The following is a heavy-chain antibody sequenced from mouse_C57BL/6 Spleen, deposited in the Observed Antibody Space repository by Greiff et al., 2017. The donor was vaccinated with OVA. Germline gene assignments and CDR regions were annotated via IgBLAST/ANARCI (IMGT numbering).Heavy chain of an antibody. CDR3: AREAYYDYFWFAY. J-gene: IGHJ3*01. V-gene: IGHV1-64*01. CDR1: GYTFTSYW. Sequence: QVHVKQPGAELVKPGASVKLSCKASGYTFTSYWMHWVKQRPGQGLEWIGMIHPNSGSTNYNEKFKSKATLTVDKSSSTAYMQLSSLTSEDSAVYYCAREAYYDYFWFAYWGQGTLVTVSA. CDR2: IHPNSGST. D-gene: IGHD2-4*01.